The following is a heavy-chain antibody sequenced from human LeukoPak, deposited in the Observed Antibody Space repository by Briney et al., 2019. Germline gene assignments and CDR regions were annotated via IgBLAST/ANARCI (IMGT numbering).Heavy chain of an antibody. CDR1: GFTFDDYA. CDR3: AKDSFVSLGYSSSWYFDY. V-gene: IGHV3-23*01. D-gene: IGHD6-13*01. Sequence: GGSLRLSCAASGFTFDDYAMSWVRQAPGKGLEWVSAISGSGGSTYYADSVKGRFTISRDNSKNTLYLQMNSLRAEDTAVYYCAKDSFVSLGYSSSWYFDYWGQGTLVTVSS. CDR2: ISGSGGST. J-gene: IGHJ4*02.